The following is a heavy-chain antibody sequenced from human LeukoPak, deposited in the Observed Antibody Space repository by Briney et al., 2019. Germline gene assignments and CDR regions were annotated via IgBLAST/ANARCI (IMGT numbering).Heavy chain of an antibody. J-gene: IGHJ4*02. CDR2: ISWNSGSI. Sequence: GGSLRLSCAASGFTFDDYAMHWVRQAPGKGLEWVSGISWNSGSIDYADSVKGRFTISRDNAKKFLFLQMNSLRVEDMALYYYAKDGGPYGGIRGYFDYWGQGTLVTASS. D-gene: IGHD4-23*01. CDR3: AKDGGPYGGIRGYFDY. CDR1: GFTFDDYA. V-gene: IGHV3-9*03.